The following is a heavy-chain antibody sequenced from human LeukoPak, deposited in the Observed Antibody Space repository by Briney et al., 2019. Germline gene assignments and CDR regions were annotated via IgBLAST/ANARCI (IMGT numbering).Heavy chain of an antibody. CDR3: ARHIEAATALHY. D-gene: IGHD2-21*01. J-gene: IGHJ4*02. Sequence: GGSLRLSCAASGFTFSSYWMSWVRQAPGKGLEWVANIKQDGSGQYYVDSVKGRFTISRDNARNSLFLQMNSLRAEDTAVYFCARHIEAATALHYWGQGTLVTVSS. CDR1: GFTFSSYW. V-gene: IGHV3-7*03. CDR2: IKQDGSGQ.